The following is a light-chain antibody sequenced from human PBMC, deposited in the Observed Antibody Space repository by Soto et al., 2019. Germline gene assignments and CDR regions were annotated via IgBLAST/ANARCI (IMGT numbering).Light chain of an antibody. CDR2: GAS. CDR1: QSVSSN. CDR3: QQYNNWPSWT. Sequence: EIVMTQSPATLSVSPGERATLSCRASQSVSSNLAWYQQKPGQAPRLLIYGASTRATNIPDTFSGSGSGTEFTLTISSLQSEDFAVYYCQQYNNWPSWTFGQGTKVDIK. J-gene: IGKJ1*01. V-gene: IGKV3-15*01.